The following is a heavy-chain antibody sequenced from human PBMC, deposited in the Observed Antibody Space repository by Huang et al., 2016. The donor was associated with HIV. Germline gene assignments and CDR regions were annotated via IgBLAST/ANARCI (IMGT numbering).Heavy chain of an antibody. CDR2: IVPVNYNT. J-gene: IGHJ4*02. V-gene: IGHV5-51*03. CDR1: GFSFTSYW. D-gene: IGHD5-18*01. CDR3: AIHDSNDFTFDD. Sequence: EVQLVQSGVEVKKPGESLKISCKGSGFSFTSYWIGWVRQMPGTGLEWMGIIVPVNYNTFYSPACQGQVTISADKYTRTAYLQWSSLKASDSAIYYCAIHDSNDFTFDDWGQGTLVAVSS.